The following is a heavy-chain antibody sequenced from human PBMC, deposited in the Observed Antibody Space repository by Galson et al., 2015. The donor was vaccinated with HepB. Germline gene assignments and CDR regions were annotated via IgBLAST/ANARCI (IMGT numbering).Heavy chain of an antibody. J-gene: IGHJ6*02. V-gene: IGHV3-30*02. D-gene: IGHD3-10*01. CDR1: GFTFSSYG. CDR2: IRYDGSNK. Sequence: SLRLSCAASGFTFSSYGMHWVRQAPGKGLEWVAFIRYDGSNKYYADSVKGRFTISRDNSKNTLYLQMNSLRAEDTAVYYCAKDGVGMVRGVKGYYYYGMDVWGQGTTVTVSS. CDR3: AKDGVGMVRGVKGYYYYGMDV.